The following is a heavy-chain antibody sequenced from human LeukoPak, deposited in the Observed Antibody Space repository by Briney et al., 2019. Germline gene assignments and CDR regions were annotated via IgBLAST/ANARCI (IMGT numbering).Heavy chain of an antibody. V-gene: IGHV1-18*01. CDR3: ARTSHYVDIAATIPYGIHYFDY. J-gene: IGHJ4*02. CDR1: RYTCTTYD. D-gene: IGHD5-12*01. Sequence: GASVKVSCKASRYTCTTYDINWVRQAPGQGLEWMGWISAYNGDTNYAQKLQGRVTMTTDTSTSTAYMELRSLRSDDTAVYYCARTSHYVDIAATIPYGIHYFDYWGQGTLVTVSS. CDR2: ISAYNGDT.